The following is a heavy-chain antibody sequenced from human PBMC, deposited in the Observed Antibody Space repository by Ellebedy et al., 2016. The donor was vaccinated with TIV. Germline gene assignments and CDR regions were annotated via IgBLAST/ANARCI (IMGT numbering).Heavy chain of an antibody. J-gene: IGHJ5*02. V-gene: IGHV4-30-2*01. CDR1: GGSISSGDYY. Sequence: SETLSLTCTVSGGSISSGDYYWSWIRQPPGKGLEWIGYIYHSGSTYYNPSLKSRVTISVDRSKNQFSLKLSSVTAADTAVYYCARGSDYYGSGSNWKEVPCWFDPWGQGTLVTVSS. CDR3: ARGSDYYGSGSNWKEVPCWFDP. D-gene: IGHD3-10*01. CDR2: IYHSGST.